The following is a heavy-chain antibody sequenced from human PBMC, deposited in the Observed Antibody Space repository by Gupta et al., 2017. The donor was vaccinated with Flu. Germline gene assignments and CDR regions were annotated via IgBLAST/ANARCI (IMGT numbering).Heavy chain of an antibody. CDR1: GFTFSSYA. V-gene: IGHV3-30*04. J-gene: IGHJ4*02. D-gene: IGHD1-7*01. CDR2: VSGDGRTI. CDR3: ARERTYKLELED. Sequence: QVQLVESGGGVVQPGRSLRLSCAASGFTFSSYALHWVRQAPGKGLEWVAVVSGDGRTIYYTDSVKGRFTISRDNSKNTVSLQMNSLRAEGTALYYCARERTYKLELEDWGQGTLVTVSS.